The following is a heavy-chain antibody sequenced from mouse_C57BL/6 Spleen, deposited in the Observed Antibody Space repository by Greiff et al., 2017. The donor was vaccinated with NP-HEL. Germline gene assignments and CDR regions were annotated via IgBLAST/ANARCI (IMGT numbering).Heavy chain of an antibody. J-gene: IGHJ4*01. Sequence: EVQLVESGGGLVKPGGSLKLSCAASGFTFSSYAMSWVRQTPEKRLEWVATISDGGSYTYYPDNVKGRFTISRDNAKNNLYLQMSHLKSEDTAMYYGARDSTGGSYAMDYWGQGTSVTVSS. CDR1: GFTFSSYA. CDR2: ISDGGSYT. D-gene: IGHD4-1*01. CDR3: ARDSTGGSYAMDY. V-gene: IGHV5-4*01.